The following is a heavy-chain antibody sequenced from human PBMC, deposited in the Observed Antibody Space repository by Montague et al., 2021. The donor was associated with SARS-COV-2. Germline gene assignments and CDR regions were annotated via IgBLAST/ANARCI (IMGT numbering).Heavy chain of an antibody. CDR1: GGSISSGGYY. D-gene: IGHD2-15*01. CDR2: IYYSGST. J-gene: IGHJ3*02. Sequence: TLSLTCTVSGGSISSGGYYWSCLRQHPGKGLEWIWYIYYSGSTYYNPSLKSRVTISVDTSKNQFSLKLNSVTAADTAVYYCARDTGISGAFDIWGQGTMVTVSS. V-gene: IGHV4-31*03. CDR3: ARDTGISGAFDI.